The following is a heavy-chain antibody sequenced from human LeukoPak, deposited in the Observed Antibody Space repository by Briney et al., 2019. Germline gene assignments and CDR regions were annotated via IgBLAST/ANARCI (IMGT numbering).Heavy chain of an antibody. Sequence: ASVKVSCKASGYTFTGYYMHWVRQAPGQGLEWMGWINPNSGGTNYAQKFQGWVTMTRDTSISTAYMELSRLRSDDTAVYYCAREGTTYYYYMDVWGKGTTVTVSS. V-gene: IGHV1-2*04. D-gene: IGHD4-11*01. CDR1: GYTFTGYY. J-gene: IGHJ6*03. CDR2: INPNSGGT. CDR3: AREGTTYYYYMDV.